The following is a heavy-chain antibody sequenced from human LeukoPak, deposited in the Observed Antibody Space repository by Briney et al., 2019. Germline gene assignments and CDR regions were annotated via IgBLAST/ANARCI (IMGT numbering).Heavy chain of an antibody. V-gene: IGHV3-53*01. D-gene: IGHD5-24*01. CDR1: GLDVSSTY. J-gene: IGHJ4*02. Sequence: GGSLALSCASSGLDVSSTYMSWIRQPPGKGLEWVSTAFVGGDTYYAASVKGRFTLSKDSSGNTVFLQMHGLNPEDTAVYYCARDQLDHWGQGNLVAVSP. CDR3: ARDQLDH. CDR2: AFVGGDT.